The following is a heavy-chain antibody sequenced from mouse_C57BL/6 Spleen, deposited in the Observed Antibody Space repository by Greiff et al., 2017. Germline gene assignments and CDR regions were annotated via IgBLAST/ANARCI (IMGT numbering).Heavy chain of an antibody. D-gene: IGHD1-1*01. CDR1: GYTFTSYW. CDR2: IYPGNSDT. J-gene: IGHJ1*03. V-gene: IGHV1-5*01. CDR3: TGKFTTVTLLRYFDG. Sequence: QLQQSGTVLARPGASVKMSCKTSGYTFTSYWMHWVKQRPGQGLEWIGAIYPGNSDTSYNQTFKGKAKLTAVTSASTAHMELGSLTNEDSAVYYCTGKFTTVTLLRYFDGWGTGTTGTVSS.